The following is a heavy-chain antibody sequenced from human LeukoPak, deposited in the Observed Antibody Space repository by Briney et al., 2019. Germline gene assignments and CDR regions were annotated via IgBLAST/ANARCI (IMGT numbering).Heavy chain of an antibody. D-gene: IGHD2-21*01. CDR1: GFTFSSYG. CDR3: AKDPLAYCGGDCYFGDDNYFDY. V-gene: IGHV3-30*02. J-gene: IGHJ4*02. Sequence: GGSLRLSCAASGFTFSSYGTHWVRQAPGKGLEWVAFIRYDGSNKYYADSVKGRFTISRDNSKNTLYLQMNSLRAEDTAVYYCAKDPLAYCGGDCYFGDDNYFDYWGQGTLVTVSS. CDR2: IRYDGSNK.